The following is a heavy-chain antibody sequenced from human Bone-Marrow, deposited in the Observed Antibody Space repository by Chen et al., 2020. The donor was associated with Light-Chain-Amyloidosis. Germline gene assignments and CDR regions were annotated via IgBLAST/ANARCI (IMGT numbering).Heavy chain of an antibody. J-gene: IGHJ2*01. CDR2: IYYSGST. Sequence: QLQLQESGPGLVKPSETLSLTCTVSGGSISSSSYYWGWIRQPPGKGLEWIGSIYYSGSTYYNPSLKSRVTISVDTSKNQFSLKLSSVTAADTAVYYCARLGSQIAVAGTGHWYFDLWGRGTLVTVSS. CDR3: ARLGSQIAVAGTGHWYFDL. D-gene: IGHD6-19*01. CDR1: GGSISSSSYY. V-gene: IGHV4-39*01.